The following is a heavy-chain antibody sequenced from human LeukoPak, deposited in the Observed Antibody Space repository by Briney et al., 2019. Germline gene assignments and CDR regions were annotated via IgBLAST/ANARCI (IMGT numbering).Heavy chain of an antibody. Sequence: GGSLRLSCAASGFTFDDYAMHWVRQAPGKGLEWVPGISWNSGSIGYADSVKGRFTISGDNAKNSLYLQMNSLRAEDTALYYCAKDIFSGVYYDSSGYYDYWGQGTLVTVSS. V-gene: IGHV3-9*01. D-gene: IGHD3-22*01. CDR1: GFTFDDYA. CDR2: ISWNSGSI. CDR3: AKDIFSGVYYDSSGYYDY. J-gene: IGHJ4*02.